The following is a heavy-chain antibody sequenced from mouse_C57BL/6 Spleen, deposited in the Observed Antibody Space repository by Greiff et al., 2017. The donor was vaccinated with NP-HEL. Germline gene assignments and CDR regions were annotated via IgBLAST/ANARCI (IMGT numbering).Heavy chain of an antibody. J-gene: IGHJ3*01. CDR2: ISYDGSN. D-gene: IGHD2-10*01. CDR3: ASPYPAWFAY. CDR1: GYSITSGYY. Sequence: QLKESGPGLVKPSQSLSLTCSVTGYSITSGYYWNWIRQFPGNKLEWMGYISYDGSNNYNPSLKNRISITRDTSKNQFFLKLNSVTTEDTATYYCASPYPAWFAYWGQGTLVTVSA. V-gene: IGHV3-6*01.